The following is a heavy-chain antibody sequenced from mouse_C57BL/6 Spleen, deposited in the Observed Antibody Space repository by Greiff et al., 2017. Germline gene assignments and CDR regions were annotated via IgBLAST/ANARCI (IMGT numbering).Heavy chain of an antibody. V-gene: IGHV1-82*01. CDR2: IYPGDGDT. CDR3: AGEDYYGSSYGYFDV. D-gene: IGHD1-1*01. CDR1: GYAFSSSW. J-gene: IGHJ1*03. Sequence: QVQLQQSGPELVKPGASVKISCKASGYAFSSSWMNWVKQRPGKGLEWIGRIYPGDGDTNYNGKFKGKATLTADKSSSTAYMQLSSLTSEDYAVYYCAGEDYYGSSYGYFDVWGTGTTVTVSS.